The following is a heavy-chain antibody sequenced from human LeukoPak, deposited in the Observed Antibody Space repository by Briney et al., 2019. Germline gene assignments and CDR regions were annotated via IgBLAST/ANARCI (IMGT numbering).Heavy chain of an antibody. CDR3: ATGGITSGYFSPFDS. D-gene: IGHD3-22*01. CDR1: GFTFSSYA. J-gene: IGHJ4*02. CDR2: IYSDGRT. Sequence: GRSLRLSCAASGFTFSSYAMHWVRQAPGKGLEWVSVIYSDGRTYYADSVKGRFTISRDDSKNTLSLHMDSLRTEDTAVYYCATGGITSGYFSPFDSWGQGTLVTVSS. V-gene: IGHV3-66*01.